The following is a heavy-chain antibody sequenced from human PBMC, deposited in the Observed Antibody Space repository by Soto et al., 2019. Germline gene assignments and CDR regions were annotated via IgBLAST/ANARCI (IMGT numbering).Heavy chain of an antibody. CDR3: ATGITMIVVVTSRDAFDI. J-gene: IGHJ3*02. CDR1: GYTFTGYY. Sequence: ASVKVSCKASGYTFTGYYMHWVRQAPGKGLEWMGGFDPEDGETIYAQKFQGRVTMTEDTSTDTAYMELSSLRSEDTAVYYCATGITMIVVVTSRDAFDIWGQGTMVTVSS. CDR2: FDPEDGET. D-gene: IGHD3-22*01. V-gene: IGHV1-24*01.